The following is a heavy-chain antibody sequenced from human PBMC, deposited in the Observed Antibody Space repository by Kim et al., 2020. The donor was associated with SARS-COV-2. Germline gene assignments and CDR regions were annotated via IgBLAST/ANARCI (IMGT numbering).Heavy chain of an antibody. V-gene: IGHV4-34*01. Sequence: SETLSLTCAVYGGSFSGYYWSWIRQPPGKGLEWIGEINHSGSTNYNPSLKSRVTISVDTSKNQFSLKLSSVTAADTAVYYCARANIAVAGTWGYWGQGT. CDR1: GGSFSGYY. D-gene: IGHD6-19*01. J-gene: IGHJ4*02. CDR3: ARANIAVAGTWGY. CDR2: INHSGST.